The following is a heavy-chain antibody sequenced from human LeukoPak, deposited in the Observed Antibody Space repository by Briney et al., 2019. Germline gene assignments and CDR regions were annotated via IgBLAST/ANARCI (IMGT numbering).Heavy chain of an antibody. J-gene: IGHJ1*01. CDR1: GFTFSSYA. V-gene: IGHV3-23*01. CDR3: AKDRRSSGWYHPPYFQH. Sequence: GRSLRLSCAASGFTFSSYAMSWVRQAPGKGLEWVSAISGSGGSTYYADSVKGRFTISRDNSKNTLYLQMNSLRAEDTAVNYCAKDRRSSGWYHPPYFQHWGQGTLVTVSS. D-gene: IGHD6-19*01. CDR2: ISGSGGST.